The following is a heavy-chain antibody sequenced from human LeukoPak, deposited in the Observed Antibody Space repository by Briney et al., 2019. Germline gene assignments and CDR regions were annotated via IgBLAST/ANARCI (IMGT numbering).Heavy chain of an antibody. Sequence: ASVKVSCKASGYTFTGYYMHWVRQAPGQGLEWMGWINPNSGGTNYAQKFQGRVTITRDTSASTAYMELSSLRSEDTAVYYCARDITMIWFDPWGQGTLVTVSS. CDR1: GYTFTGYY. V-gene: IGHV1-2*02. CDR2: INPNSGGT. J-gene: IGHJ5*02. CDR3: ARDITMIWFDP. D-gene: IGHD3-22*01.